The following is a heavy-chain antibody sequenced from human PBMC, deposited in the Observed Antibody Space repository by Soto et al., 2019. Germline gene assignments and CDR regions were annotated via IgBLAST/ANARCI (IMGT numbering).Heavy chain of an antibody. J-gene: IGHJ4*02. CDR2: IWYDGSNK. CDR1: GFTFSSYG. CDR3: ARELVGYCSSTSCRLTFMPYIDY. V-gene: IGHV3-33*01. Sequence: GGSLRLSCAASGFTFSSYGMHWVRQAPGKGLEWVAVIWYDGSNKYYADSVKGRFTISRDNSKNTLYLQMNSLRAEDTAVYYCARELVGYCSSTSCRLTFMPYIDYWGQGP. D-gene: IGHD2-2*01.